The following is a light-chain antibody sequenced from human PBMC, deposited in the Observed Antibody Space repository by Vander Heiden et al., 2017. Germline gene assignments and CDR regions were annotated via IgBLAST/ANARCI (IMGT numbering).Light chain of an antibody. V-gene: IGLV2-23*02. J-gene: IGLJ1*01. Sequence: QSALTQPVFESRSPGQSITNSCTGTSGDVGSYNFVSWYKQSPGKAPKLLLSGVYKRPSGVSNRFSGSKSDNTASLTISGLQAEDEADYYCCSYAGDGIFEVFGTGTKVAVL. CDR2: GVY. CDR1: SGDVGSYNF. CDR3: CSYAGDGIFEV.